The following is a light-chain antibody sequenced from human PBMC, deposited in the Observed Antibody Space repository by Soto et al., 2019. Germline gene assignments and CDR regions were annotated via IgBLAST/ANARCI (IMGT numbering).Light chain of an antibody. J-gene: IGLJ2*01. CDR2: EDS. V-gene: IGLV2-23*01. Sequence: QSVLTQPASVSGSPGQSITISCTGTSSDVGSYNLVSWYQQHPGKAPKLMIYEDSKRPSGVSNRFSGSKSGNTASLTISGLQAEDGADYYCCSYAGSSTLVFGGGTKVTVL. CDR1: SSDVGSYNL. CDR3: CSYAGSSTLV.